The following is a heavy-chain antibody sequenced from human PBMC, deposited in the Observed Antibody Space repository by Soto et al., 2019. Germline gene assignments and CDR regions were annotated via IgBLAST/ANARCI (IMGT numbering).Heavy chain of an antibody. V-gene: IGHV4-59*01. CDR3: ARVYAYYFDY. D-gene: IGHD2-8*01. CDR2: IYYSGST. Sequence: PSETLSLTFTVCGGSISSYYWGWIRQPPGKGLEWIGYIYYSGSTNYNPSLKSRVTISVDTSKNQFSLKLSSVTAADTAVYYCARVYAYYFDYWGQGTLVTVSS. J-gene: IGHJ4*02. CDR1: GGSISSYY.